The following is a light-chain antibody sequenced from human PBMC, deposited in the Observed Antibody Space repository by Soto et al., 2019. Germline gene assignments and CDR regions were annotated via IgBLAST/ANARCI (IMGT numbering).Light chain of an antibody. V-gene: IGKV3-20*01. CDR3: QQYGSSQFT. CDR2: DTS. Sequence: EIVLMQSPGTLSLSPGEGATLSCRASQSVNSNYLAWYQQKPGQAPTVLIFDTSRRTTGVTDRFSGGGSGTDFSLTISRQEPDDFAFYYCQQYGSSQFTFRPGTKVNIK. J-gene: IGKJ3*01. CDR1: QSVNSNY.